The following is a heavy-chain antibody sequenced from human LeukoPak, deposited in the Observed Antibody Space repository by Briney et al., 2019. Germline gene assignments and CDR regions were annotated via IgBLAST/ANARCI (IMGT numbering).Heavy chain of an antibody. J-gene: IGHJ4*02. V-gene: IGHV4-59*08. CDR2: IYYSGST. D-gene: IGHD3-22*01. CDR3: AGDSSGPGRFDY. Sequence: PSGTLAVARTVLGRSISRYCWSWIRQPPGKGLEWIGYIYYSGSTNYNPSLKSRVTISVDTSKNQFSLKLSSVTAADTAVYYCAGDSSGPGRFDYWGQGTLVTVSS. CDR1: GRSISRYC.